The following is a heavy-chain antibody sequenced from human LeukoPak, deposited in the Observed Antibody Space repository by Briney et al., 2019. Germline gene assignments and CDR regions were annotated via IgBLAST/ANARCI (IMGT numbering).Heavy chain of an antibody. Sequence: SETLSLTCTVSGGSISSYYWSWIRQPPGKGLEWIGYIYYSGSTNYNPSLKSRVTISVDTSKNQFSLKPSSVTAADTAVYYCARSSRYCSGGSCVYYYYGMDVWGQGTTVTVSS. V-gene: IGHV4-59*01. J-gene: IGHJ6*02. CDR2: IYYSGST. CDR1: GGSISSYY. CDR3: ARSSRYCSGGSCVYYYYGMDV. D-gene: IGHD2-15*01.